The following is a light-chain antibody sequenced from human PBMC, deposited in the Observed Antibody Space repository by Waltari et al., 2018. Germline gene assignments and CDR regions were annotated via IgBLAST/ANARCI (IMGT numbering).Light chain of an antibody. CDR1: KSVLHSSKNKKY. CDR2: WEY. CDR3: QQYFSATWT. J-gene: IGKJ1*01. V-gene: IGKV4-1*01. Sequence: DIVMTQSPDSLAVSLGERATINSKSSKSVLHSSKNKKYLPWYQQKPGQPHNLIIYWEYTRESGVPDRFRGSGSGSDFTLTISSLHAEDVAVYYCQQYFSATWTFGQGTKVEIK.